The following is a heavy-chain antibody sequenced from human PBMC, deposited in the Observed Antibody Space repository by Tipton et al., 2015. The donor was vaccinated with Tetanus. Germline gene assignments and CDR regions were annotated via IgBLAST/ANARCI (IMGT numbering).Heavy chain of an antibody. J-gene: IGHJ6*02. CDR1: GGSITKDY. D-gene: IGHD3-10*01. CDR2: ISHSGSP. V-gene: IGHV4-59*01. CDR3: ARGGGNTMFRGGEFVHSYYYQGMDV. Sequence: TLSLTCNVSGGSITKDYWSWIRQSPGKTLEWIGYISHSGSPNYNPSLKSRATVSVDTSKNQFPLDLTSVTAADTGVYYCARGGGNTMFRGGEFVHSYYYQGMDVWGQGTTVTVSS.